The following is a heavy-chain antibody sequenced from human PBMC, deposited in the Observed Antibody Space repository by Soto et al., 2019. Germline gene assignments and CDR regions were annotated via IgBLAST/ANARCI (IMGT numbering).Heavy chain of an antibody. J-gene: IGHJ6*03. D-gene: IGHD3-3*01. CDR1: GYTFTSYY. Sequence: GASVKVSCKASGYTFTSYYMHWVRQAPGQGLEWMGIINPSGGSTSYAQKFQGRVTMTRDTSTSTVYMELSSLRSEDTAVYYCARGPVLRFLEWSYYYYYMDVWGKGTTVTVSS. V-gene: IGHV1-46*03. CDR3: ARGPVLRFLEWSYYYYYMDV. CDR2: INPSGGST.